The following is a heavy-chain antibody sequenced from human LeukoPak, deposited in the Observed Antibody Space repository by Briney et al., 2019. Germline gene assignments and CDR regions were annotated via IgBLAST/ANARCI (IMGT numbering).Heavy chain of an antibody. V-gene: IGHV1-69*04. Sequence: SVKVSCKASGGTFSFYAINWVRQAPGQGLEWMGRIIPIPGMANYAQKFQGRVTITADSSTSTAYMELSSLRSEDTAVYYCARPGYYYDSSGYWGGAFDIWGQGTMVTVSS. D-gene: IGHD3-22*01. J-gene: IGHJ3*02. CDR3: ARPGYYYDSSGYWGGAFDI. CDR2: IIPIPGMA. CDR1: GGTFSFYA.